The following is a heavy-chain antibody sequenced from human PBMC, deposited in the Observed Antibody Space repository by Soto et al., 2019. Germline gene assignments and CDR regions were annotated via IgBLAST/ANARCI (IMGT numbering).Heavy chain of an antibody. CDR3: AKGSVTLFDY. CDR2: ISWDGGST. D-gene: IGHD4-4*01. J-gene: IGHJ4*02. V-gene: IGHV3-43*01. Sequence: GGSLRLSRAASGFTFDDYTMHWVRQAPGKGLEWVSLISWDGGSTYYADSVKGRFTISRDNSKNSLYLQMNSLRTEDTALYYCAKGSVTLFDYWGQGTLVTVSS. CDR1: GFTFDDYT.